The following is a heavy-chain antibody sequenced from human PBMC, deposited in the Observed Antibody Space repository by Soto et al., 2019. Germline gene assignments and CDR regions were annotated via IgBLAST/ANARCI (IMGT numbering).Heavy chain of an antibody. CDR3: ARRRPAEPPGAFDI. D-gene: IGHD2-2*01. Sequence: PSETLSLTCAVYGGSFSGYYWSWIRQPPGKGLEWIGEINHSGSTNYNPSLKSRVTISVDTSKNQFSLKLSSVTAADTAVYYCARRRPAEPPGAFDIWGQGTMVTVSS. V-gene: IGHV4-34*01. J-gene: IGHJ3*02. CDR2: INHSGST. CDR1: GGSFSGYY.